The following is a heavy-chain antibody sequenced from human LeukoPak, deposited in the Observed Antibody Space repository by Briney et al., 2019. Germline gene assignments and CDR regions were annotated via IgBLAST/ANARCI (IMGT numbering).Heavy chain of an antibody. Sequence: PGRSLRLSCAASGFTFSSYGMHWVRQAPGKGLEWVAVIWYDGSNKYYADSVKGRFTISRDNPKNTLYLQMNSLRAEDTAVYYCAKDSGYSYGYVVNYYMDVWGKGTTVTVSS. CDR2: IWYDGSNK. V-gene: IGHV3-33*06. J-gene: IGHJ6*03. CDR3: AKDSGYSYGYVVNYYMDV. D-gene: IGHD5-18*01. CDR1: GFTFSSYG.